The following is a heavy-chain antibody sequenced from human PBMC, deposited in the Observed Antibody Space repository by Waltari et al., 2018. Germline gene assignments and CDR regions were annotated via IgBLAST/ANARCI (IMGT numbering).Heavy chain of an antibody. CDR2: IYYSGST. CDR1: GGSISSSSYY. J-gene: IGHJ4*02. V-gene: IGHV4-39*01. D-gene: IGHD2-8*01. CDR3: ARQEDIVLMVYDN. Sequence: QLQLQESGPGLVKPSETLSLTCTVSGGSISSSSYYWGWIRQPPGKGLEWIGSIYYSGSTYYNPSLKSRVTISVDTSKNQFSLKLSSVTAADTAVYYCARQEDIVLMVYDNWGQGTLVTVSS.